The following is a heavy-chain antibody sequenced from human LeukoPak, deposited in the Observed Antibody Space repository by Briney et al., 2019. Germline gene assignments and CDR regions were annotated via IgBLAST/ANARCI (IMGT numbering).Heavy chain of an antibody. D-gene: IGHD2-2*01. Sequence: PSETLSLTCAVYGGSFSGYYWSWIRQPPGKGLEWIGEINHSGSTNYNPSLKSRVTISVDMSKNQFSLKLSSVTAADTAVYYCARLRRYQLPQMTNYYYYMDVWGKGTTVTVSS. CDR2: INHSGST. J-gene: IGHJ6*03. V-gene: IGHV4-34*01. CDR1: GGSFSGYY. CDR3: ARLRRYQLPQMTNYYYYMDV.